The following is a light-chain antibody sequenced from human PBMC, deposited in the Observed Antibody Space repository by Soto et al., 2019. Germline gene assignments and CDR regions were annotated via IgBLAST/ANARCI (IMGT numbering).Light chain of an antibody. CDR2: GAS. V-gene: IGKV3-15*01. CDR1: QSVAGN. CDR3: QQYNNWPQT. Sequence: EIVMTQSPATLSVSPGERATLSCRASQSVAGNLAWYQQKPGQAPRLLIYGASTRATGFPARFSGSGSGTEFTHTISSLQSEDFAVYYCQQYNNWPQTFGQGTKVEIK. J-gene: IGKJ1*01.